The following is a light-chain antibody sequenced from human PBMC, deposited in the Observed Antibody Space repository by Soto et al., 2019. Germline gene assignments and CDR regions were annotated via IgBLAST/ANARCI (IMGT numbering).Light chain of an antibody. J-gene: IGLJ1*01. CDR2: EVS. Sequence: QSVLTQPASVSGSPGQSITISCTGTSSDVGSYNYVSWYQQHPGKAPKLMIYEVSNRPSGVSTRFSGSKSGNTASLTISGLQAADEADYYCSSYTSSNTYVFATGTKVTVL. CDR3: SSYTSSNTYV. CDR1: SSDVGSYNY. V-gene: IGLV2-14*01.